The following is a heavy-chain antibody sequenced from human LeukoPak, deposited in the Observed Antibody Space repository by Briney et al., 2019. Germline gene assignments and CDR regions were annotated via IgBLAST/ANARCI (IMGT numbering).Heavy chain of an antibody. J-gene: IGHJ4*02. CDR2: IYNTVDV. CDR1: GASVLGSY. CDR3: ARGRSYDITGYNPTFYFDS. V-gene: IGHV4-59*02. Sequence: SETLSLTCTVSGASVLGSYCTWIRQSPGGTLQYIGYIYNTVDVNYSPPLQSRVTISIDMSRNQVSLRLTSVNPADTAIYHCARGRSYDITGYNPTFYFDSWGQGVLVTVAS. D-gene: IGHD3-9*01.